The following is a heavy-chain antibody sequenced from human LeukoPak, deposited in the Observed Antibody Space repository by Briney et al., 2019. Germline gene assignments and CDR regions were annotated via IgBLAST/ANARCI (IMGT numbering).Heavy chain of an antibody. V-gene: IGHV2-70*11. D-gene: IGHD3-22*01. J-gene: IGHJ4*02. CDR3: ARIRKPRYYDSSGGGYIDH. Sequence: SGPTLVNPTQTLTLTCTFSGFSLSTNGMCVSWIRQPPGKALEWLLRIDWDSDKYYSTSLKTRLAISKDTSKNQVVLTMTNVDVVDTATYYCARIRKPRYYDSSGGGYIDHWGQGTLVTVSS. CDR1: GFSLSTNGMC. CDR2: IDWDSDK.